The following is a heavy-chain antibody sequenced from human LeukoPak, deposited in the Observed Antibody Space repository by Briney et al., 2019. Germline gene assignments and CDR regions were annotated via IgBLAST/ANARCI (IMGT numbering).Heavy chain of an antibody. D-gene: IGHD5-12*01. CDR2: IYYSGST. J-gene: IGHJ4*02. CDR3: ALARGYSGYEMDY. V-gene: IGHV4-31*03. CDR1: GGSISSGGYY. Sequence: KTSETLSLTCTVSGGSISSGGYYWSWIRQHPGKGLEWIGYIYYSGSTYYNPSLKSRVTISVDTSKKQFSLKLSSVTAADTAVYYCALARGYSGYEMDYWGQGTLVTVSS.